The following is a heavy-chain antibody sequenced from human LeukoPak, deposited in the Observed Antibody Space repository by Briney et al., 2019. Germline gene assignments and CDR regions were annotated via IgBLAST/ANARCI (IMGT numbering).Heavy chain of an antibody. J-gene: IGHJ4*02. V-gene: IGHV4-34*01. CDR2: IYYSGST. CDR1: GGSFSGYY. D-gene: IGHD4-17*01. Sequence: PSETLSLTCAVYGGSFSGYYWSWIRQPPGKGLEWIGSIYYSGSTYYNPSLKSRVTISVDTSKNQFSLKLSSVTAADTAVYYCARTPVMTTVTTMIDYWGQGTLVTVSS. CDR3: ARTPVMTTVTTMIDY.